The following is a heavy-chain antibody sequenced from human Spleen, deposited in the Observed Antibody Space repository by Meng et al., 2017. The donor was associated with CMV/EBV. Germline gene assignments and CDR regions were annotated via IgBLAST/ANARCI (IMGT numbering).Heavy chain of an antibody. CDR3: ARDLGQLVGSGAFDI. CDR1: GFTFSTYS. Sequence: GESLKISCVGSGFTFSTYSMNWVRQAPGKGLEWVSGISGSSNYIYYADSVKGRFIISRDNAKNSVYLQMNSLRAEDTAVYYCARDLGQLVGSGAFDIWGQGTMVTVSS. V-gene: IGHV3-21*06. CDR2: ISGSSNYI. J-gene: IGHJ3*02. D-gene: IGHD6-6*01.